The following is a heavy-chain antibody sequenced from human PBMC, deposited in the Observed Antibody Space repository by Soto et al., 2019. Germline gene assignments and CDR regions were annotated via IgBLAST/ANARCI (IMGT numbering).Heavy chain of an antibody. CDR2: ISGSGGST. CDR1: GFTFSSYA. CDR3: AKDPTDRSFYGDPHYFDY. J-gene: IGHJ4*02. Sequence: GGSLRLSCAASGFTFSSYAMSWVRQAPGKGLEWVSAISGSGGSTYYADSVKGRFTISRDNSKNTLYLQMNSLRAEDTAVYYCAKDPTDRSFYGDPHYFDYWGQGTLVTVSS. D-gene: IGHD4-17*01. V-gene: IGHV3-23*01.